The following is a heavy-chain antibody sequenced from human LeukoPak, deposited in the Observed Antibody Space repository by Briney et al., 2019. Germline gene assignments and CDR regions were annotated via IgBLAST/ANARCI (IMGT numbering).Heavy chain of an antibody. CDR3: ARDHCSGGSCYLAYTPYWFDP. V-gene: IGHV1-69*06. CDR1: GDTFSSYA. Sequence: GASVKVSCKASGDTFSSYAISWVRQAPGQGLEWMGGIIPIFGTANYAQKFQGRVTITADKSTSTAYMELSSLRSEDTAVYYCARDHCSGGSCYLAYTPYWFDPWGQGTLVTVSS. J-gene: IGHJ5*02. D-gene: IGHD2-15*01. CDR2: IIPIFGTA.